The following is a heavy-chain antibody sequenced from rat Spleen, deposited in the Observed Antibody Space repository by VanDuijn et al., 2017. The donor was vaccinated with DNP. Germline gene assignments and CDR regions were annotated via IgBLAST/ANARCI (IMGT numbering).Heavy chain of an antibody. Sequence: QVQLKESGPGLVQPSQTLSLTCTVSGFSLTTYTVTWVRQPPGKGLEWMGIIWTGGTTAYNSLLKSRMSITRDTSKRQVFLKMDSLQTEDTAMYFCARWTMGITLDYWGQGVMVTVSS. D-gene: IGHD1-9*01. CDR2: IWTGGTT. CDR1: GFSLTTYT. CDR3: ARWTMGITLDY. J-gene: IGHJ2*01. V-gene: IGHV2-15*01.